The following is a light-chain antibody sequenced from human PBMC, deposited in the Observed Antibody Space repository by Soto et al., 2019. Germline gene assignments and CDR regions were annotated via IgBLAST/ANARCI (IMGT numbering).Light chain of an antibody. V-gene: IGLV2-23*02. Sequence: QSVLTQHASVSGSPGQSITISCTGTSSDVGSYNFVSWYQQHPGKAPKLMIYEVSKRPSGVSNRFSGSKSGNTASLTISGIQAEDEADYYCCSYAGSSTFVIFGGGTK. CDR1: SSDVGSYNF. CDR2: EVS. J-gene: IGLJ2*01. CDR3: CSYAGSSTFVI.